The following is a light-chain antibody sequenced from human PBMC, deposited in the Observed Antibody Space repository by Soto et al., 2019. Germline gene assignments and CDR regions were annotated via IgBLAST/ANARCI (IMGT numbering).Light chain of an antibody. CDR3: QQYSTYTPRT. V-gene: IGKV1-5*03. CDR2: KAS. Sequence: DIPMTQSPSTLSASVGDRVTITCRASQSISIWFAWYQQKPGKAPKILIYKASSLESGVPSRFSGSGSGTEFTLTISSLQPDDFATYYCQQYSTYTPRTFGQGTKVEIK. CDR1: QSISIW. J-gene: IGKJ1*01.